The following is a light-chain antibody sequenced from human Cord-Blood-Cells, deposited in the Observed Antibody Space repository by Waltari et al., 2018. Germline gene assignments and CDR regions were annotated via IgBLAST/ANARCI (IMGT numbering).Light chain of an antibody. CDR3: QVWYSSSDHPGVV. V-gene: IGLV3-21*03. J-gene: IGLJ2*01. CDR1: NIGSKS. CDR2: DDS. Sequence: SYVLTQPPSVSVAPGKTARITCGGNNIGSKSVHWYQQKPGQAPVLVVYDDSDRPSGLPERFSGSNTGNTATRTSSRVEAGDEADYYCQVWYSSSDHPGVVFGGGTKLTVL.